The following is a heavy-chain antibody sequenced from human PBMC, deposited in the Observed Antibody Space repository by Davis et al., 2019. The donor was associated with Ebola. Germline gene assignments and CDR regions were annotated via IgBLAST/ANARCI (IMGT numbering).Heavy chain of an antibody. CDR1: GYTFISYG. V-gene: IGHV1-2*04. CDR3: ARGDIVVVPDYFDY. J-gene: IGHJ4*02. CDR2: INPNSGGT. Sequence: ASVKVSCKASGYTFISYGISWVRQAPGQGLEWMGWINPNSGGTNYAQKFQGWVTMTRDTSISTAYMELSRLRSDDTAVYYCARGDIVVVPDYFDYWGQGTLVTVSS. D-gene: IGHD2-2*01.